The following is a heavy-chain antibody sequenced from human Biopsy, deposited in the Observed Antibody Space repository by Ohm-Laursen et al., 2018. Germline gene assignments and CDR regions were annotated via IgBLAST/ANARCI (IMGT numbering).Heavy chain of an antibody. Sequence: GSSVKVSCKPSGNTFATYHIHWVRQAPGQGLEWMGVISPIGATTSFSQKFQGRITMTRDTSTGTVYMDLNSLGSEDTAVYYCARAGVGSDGTDSYYYGMDVWGPGTTVTVSS. CDR3: ARAGVGSDGTDSYYYGMDV. CDR1: GNTFATYH. D-gene: IGHD5-24*01. CDR2: ISPIGATT. V-gene: IGHV1-46*01. J-gene: IGHJ6*02.